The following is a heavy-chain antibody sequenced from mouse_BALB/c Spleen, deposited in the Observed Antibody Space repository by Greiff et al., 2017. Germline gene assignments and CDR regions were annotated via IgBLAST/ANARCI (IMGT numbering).Heavy chain of an antibody. CDR1: GYSITSGYY. V-gene: IGHV3-6*02. D-gene: IGHD2-14*01. J-gene: IGHJ2*01. CDR2: ISYDGSN. Sequence: EVKLQESGPGLVKPSQSLSLTCSVTGYSITSGYYWNWIRQFPGNKLEWMGYISYDGSNNYNPSLKNRISITRDTSKNQFFLKLNSVTTEDTATYYCAREGWVRREYYFDYWGQGTTLTVSS. CDR3: AREGWVRREYYFDY.